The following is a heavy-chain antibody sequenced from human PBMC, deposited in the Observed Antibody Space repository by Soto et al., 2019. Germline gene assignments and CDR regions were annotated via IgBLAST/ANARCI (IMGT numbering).Heavy chain of an antibody. CDR1: GGSINSYY. CDR3: ARDDYYGSGSYYNGAEGVY. V-gene: IGHV4-59*01. D-gene: IGHD3-10*01. Sequence: PSETLPLTCTVSGGSINSYYWSWIRQPPGKGLEWIGYIYYSGSTNYNPSLKSRVTISVDTSKNQFSLKLSSVTAADTAVYYCARDDYYGSGSYYNGAEGVYWGQGTLVTVSS. CDR2: IYYSGST. J-gene: IGHJ4*02.